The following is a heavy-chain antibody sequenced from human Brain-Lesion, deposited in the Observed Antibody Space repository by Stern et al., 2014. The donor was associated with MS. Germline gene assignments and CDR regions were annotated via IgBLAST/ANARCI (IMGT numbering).Heavy chain of an antibody. J-gene: IGHJ5*02. CDR1: GGTFGTYP. CDR3: AKDGPALVTNWFDP. V-gene: IGHV1-69*06. Sequence: QVQLVQSGPEVKQPGSSVQVSCKASGGTFGTYPITWLRQAPGQGLEWLGGIIPVFGSPNYAQKFQGRVTITADRSTTTVYMKLSSLKSDDAAVYYCAKDGPALVTNWFDPWGRGTLVTVSS. CDR2: IIPVFGSP. D-gene: IGHD5-18*01.